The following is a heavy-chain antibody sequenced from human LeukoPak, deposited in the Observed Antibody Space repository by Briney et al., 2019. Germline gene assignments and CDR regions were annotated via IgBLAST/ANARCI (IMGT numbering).Heavy chain of an antibody. J-gene: IGHJ4*02. CDR2: ISSNGGST. V-gene: IGHV3-64*01. CDR1: GFTFSSYA. D-gene: IGHD6-13*01. CDR3: ARGLSSSWSLDDYFDY. Sequence: PGGSLRLSCAASGFTFSSYAMHWVRQAPGKGLEYVSAISSNGGSTYYANSVKGRFTISRDNSKNTLYLQMGSLRAEDMAVYYCARGLSSSWSLDDYFDYWGQGTLVTVSS.